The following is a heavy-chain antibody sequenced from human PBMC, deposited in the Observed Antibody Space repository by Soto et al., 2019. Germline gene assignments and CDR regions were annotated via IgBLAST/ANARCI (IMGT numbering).Heavy chain of an antibody. V-gene: IGHV3-30-3*01. Sequence: QVQLVESGGGVVQPGRSLRLSCAASGFTFSSYAMHWVRQAPGKGLEWVAVISCDGSNKYYADSVKGRFTISRDNSKNTLYLQMNSLRAEDTAVYYCARDSKVRGDYYYYGMDVWGQGTTVTVSS. CDR3: ARDSKVRGDYYYYGMDV. CDR2: ISCDGSNK. D-gene: IGHD3-10*01. CDR1: GFTFSSYA. J-gene: IGHJ6*02.